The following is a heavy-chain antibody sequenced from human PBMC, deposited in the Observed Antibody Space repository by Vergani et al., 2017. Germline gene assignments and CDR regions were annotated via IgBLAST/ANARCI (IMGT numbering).Heavy chain of an antibody. CDR3: ASGGHGSENGGALQL. CDR1: GYSFTSYW. Sequence: VQLVQSGAEVKKPGESLKISCKGSGYSFTSYWIGWVRQMPGKGLEWMGIIYPGDSEVKSNPTFRGQVIFSVDTSVNTAYLQWRSLQASDTATYFCASGGHGSENGGALQLWGQVTNITVSS. CDR2: IYPGDSEV. J-gene: IGHJ3*01. D-gene: IGHD3-10*01. V-gene: IGHV5-51*01.